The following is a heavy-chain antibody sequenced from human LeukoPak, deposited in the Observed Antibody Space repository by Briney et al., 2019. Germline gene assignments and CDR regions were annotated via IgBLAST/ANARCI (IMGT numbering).Heavy chain of an antibody. D-gene: IGHD3-16*01. Sequence: GGSLRLSCAASGFIFSNYQMHWVRQAPGKGLEWVALISYDGNNIQYADSVKGRFTIARDNSKNTLYLHMNSLRTEDTAVYFCATDNYGCYYWGQGTLVTVSS. V-gene: IGHV3-30*04. CDR1: GFIFSNYQ. J-gene: IGHJ4*02. CDR3: ATDNYGCYY. CDR2: ISYDGNNI.